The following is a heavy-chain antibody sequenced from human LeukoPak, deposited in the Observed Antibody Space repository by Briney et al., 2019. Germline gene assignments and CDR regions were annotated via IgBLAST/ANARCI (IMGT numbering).Heavy chain of an antibody. D-gene: IGHD6-19*01. V-gene: IGHV3-53*01. CDR3: ARDYGYSSGAFDI. Sequence: GGSLRLSCAASGFTVSSNYMSWVRQAPGKELEWVSVIYSGGSTYYADSVKGRFTISRDNAKNSLYLQLNSLRAEDTALYHCARDYGYSSGAFDIWGQGTMVTVSS. J-gene: IGHJ3*02. CDR2: IYSGGST. CDR1: GFTVSSNY.